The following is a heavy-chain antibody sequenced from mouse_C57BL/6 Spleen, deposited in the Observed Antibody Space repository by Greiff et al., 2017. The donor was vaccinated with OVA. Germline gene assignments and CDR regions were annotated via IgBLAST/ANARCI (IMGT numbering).Heavy chain of an antibody. CDR1: GYTFTSYW. D-gene: IGHD2-2*01. CDR3: ARRDENGYGYYAMDY. J-gene: IGHJ4*01. CDR2: IHPNSGST. Sequence: QVQLQQSGAELVKPGASVKLSCKASGYTFTSYWMHWVKQRPGQGLEWIGMIHPNSGSTNYNEKFKSKATLTVDKSSSTAYMQLSSLTSEDSAVYYCARRDENGYGYYAMDYWGQGTSVTVSS. V-gene: IGHV1-64*01.